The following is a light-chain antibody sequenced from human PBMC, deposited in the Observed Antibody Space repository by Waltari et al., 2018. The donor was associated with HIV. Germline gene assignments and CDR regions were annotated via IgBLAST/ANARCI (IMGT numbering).Light chain of an antibody. CDR2: GAS. J-gene: IGKJ2*01. CDR3: QQYDNWPPFT. V-gene: IGKV3-15*01. CDR1: QSVSTN. Sequence: EIVMTQSPDTLSVSPGEGATLSCRASQSVSTNLAWYQQKPGQAPRLVLFGASIRATGIPARFSGSGSGTEFTLTISGLQSEDAAVYYCQQYDNWPPFTFGQGTRLEIK.